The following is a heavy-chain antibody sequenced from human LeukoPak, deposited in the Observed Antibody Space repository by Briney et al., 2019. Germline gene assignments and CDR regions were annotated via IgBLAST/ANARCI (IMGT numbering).Heavy chain of an antibody. J-gene: IGHJ5*02. V-gene: IGHV4-30-4*01. CDR1: GGSISSGDYY. CDR3: AIGVLVRGAINWFDP. Sequence: SETLSLTCTVSGGSISSGDYYWSWIRQPPGKGLEWIGYIYYSGSTYYNPSLKSRVTISVDTSKNQFSLKLSSVTAADTAVDYCAIGVLVRGAINWFDPWGQGTLVTVSS. D-gene: IGHD3-10*01. CDR2: IYYSGST.